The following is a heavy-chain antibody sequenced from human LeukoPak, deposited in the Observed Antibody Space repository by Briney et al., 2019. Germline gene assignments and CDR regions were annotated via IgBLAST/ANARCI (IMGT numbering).Heavy chain of an antibody. CDR3: ARATVTTPEDAFDI. CDR1: GGSFSGYY. CDR2: INHSGST. Sequence: PSETLSLTCAVYGGSFSGYYWSWIRQPPGKGLEWIGEINHSGSTNYNPSLKSRVTISVDTSKNQFSLKLSSVTAADTAVYYCARATVTTPEDAFDIWGQGTMVTVSS. J-gene: IGHJ3*02. D-gene: IGHD4-17*01. V-gene: IGHV4-34*01.